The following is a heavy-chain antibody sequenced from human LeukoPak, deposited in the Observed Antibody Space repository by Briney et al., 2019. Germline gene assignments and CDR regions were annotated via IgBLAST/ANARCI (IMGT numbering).Heavy chain of an antibody. Sequence: GGSLRLSCAASGFTFTNYAMSWVRQAPGKGLEWVSVLTGSGGSTYFADSVKGRFTISRGNSKNTLYLQMNSLRAEDTAVYYCAKAVSGYYYDSRGYYSLQFDYWRQGTLVTVSS. D-gene: IGHD3-22*01. V-gene: IGHV3-23*01. CDR3: AKAVSGYYYDSRGYYSLQFDY. CDR2: LTGSGGST. J-gene: IGHJ4*02. CDR1: GFTFTNYA.